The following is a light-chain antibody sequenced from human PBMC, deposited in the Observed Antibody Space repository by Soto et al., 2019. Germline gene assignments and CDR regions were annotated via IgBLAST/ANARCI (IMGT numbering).Light chain of an antibody. V-gene: IGLV1-47*01. CDR1: SSNIGSNY. J-gene: IGLJ1*01. CDR3: AAWDDSLSAHYV. Sequence: QSVLTQPPSASGTPGQRVTISCSGSSSNIGSNYVYWYQQLPGTAPKLLIYRNNQRPSGVPDRFSGSKSGTSASLAISGLRXEXXADYYCAAWDDSLSAHYVFGTGTKLTVL. CDR2: RNN.